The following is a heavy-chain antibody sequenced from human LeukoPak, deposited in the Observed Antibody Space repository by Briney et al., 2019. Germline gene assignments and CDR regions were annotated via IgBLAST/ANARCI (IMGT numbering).Heavy chain of an antibody. CDR1: GFIFRNYA. Sequence: GGSLRLSCVASGFIFRNYAMHWVRQAPGKGLEWVAVGSHDGRNKIYGDSVKGRFTISRDNSKNTVYLQMDNLRPEDTAVYYCAKDRDSSTWSFFDFWGQGSLVTVSS. V-gene: IGHV3-30*18. D-gene: IGHD6-13*01. J-gene: IGHJ4*02. CDR3: AKDRDSSTWSFFDF. CDR2: GSHDGRNK.